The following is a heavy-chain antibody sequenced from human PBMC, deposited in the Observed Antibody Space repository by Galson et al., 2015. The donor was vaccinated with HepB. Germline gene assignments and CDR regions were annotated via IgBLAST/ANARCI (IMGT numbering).Heavy chain of an antibody. Sequence: SVKVSCKASGYTFTSYYVHWVRQAPGQGLEWMGIINPSGGSTSYAQKFQGRVTMTRDTSTSTVYMELSSLRSEDTAVYYCARRYCSSTSCPRDYYYMDVWGKGTTVTVSS. J-gene: IGHJ6*03. CDR1: GYTFTSYY. CDR2: INPSGGST. V-gene: IGHV1-46*01. D-gene: IGHD2-2*01. CDR3: ARRYCSSTSCPRDYYYMDV.